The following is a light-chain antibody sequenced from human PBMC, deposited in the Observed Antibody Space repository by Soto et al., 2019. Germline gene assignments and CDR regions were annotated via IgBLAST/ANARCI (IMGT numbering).Light chain of an antibody. V-gene: IGLV2-14*01. CDR3: SSYTSSSTLV. CDR2: EVT. CDR1: SSDVGAYKY. J-gene: IGLJ3*02. Sequence: QSALTQPASVSGSPGQSIAISCTGTSSDVGAYKYVSWYQQHPGKAPKLMIYEVTNRPSGVSSRFSGSKSGNTASLTISGLQPEDEADYYCSSYTSSSTLVFGGGTKVTV.